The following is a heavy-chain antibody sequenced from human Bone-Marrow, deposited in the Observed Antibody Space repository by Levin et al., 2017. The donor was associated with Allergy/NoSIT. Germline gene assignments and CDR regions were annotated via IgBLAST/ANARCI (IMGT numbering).Heavy chain of an antibody. D-gene: IGHD3-9*01. CDR2: IKEDGSEK. J-gene: IGHJ6*03. CDR3: ARELRHFDWSDDDYYYMDV. Sequence: PGESLKISCAASGFTFRNYWMSWVRQAPGKGLEWVANIKEDGSEKYYVDSVKGRFTISRDNAKNSLYLQMNSLRAEDTAVYYCARELRHFDWSDDDYYYMDVWGKGTTVTVSS. V-gene: IGHV3-7*04. CDR1: GFTFRNYW.